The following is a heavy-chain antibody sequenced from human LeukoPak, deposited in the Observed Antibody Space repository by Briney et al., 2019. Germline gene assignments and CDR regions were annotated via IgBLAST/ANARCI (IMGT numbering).Heavy chain of an antibody. CDR3: ARRGYSGYDPFYFDY. Sequence: SVKVSCKASGGTFSSYAISWVRQAPGQGLEWMGGIIPIFGTANYAQKFQGRVTITADKSTSTAYMELSSLRSEDTAVYYCARRGYSGYDPFYFDYWGQGTLVTVSS. D-gene: IGHD5-12*01. V-gene: IGHV1-69*06. J-gene: IGHJ4*02. CDR2: IIPIFGTA. CDR1: GGTFSSYA.